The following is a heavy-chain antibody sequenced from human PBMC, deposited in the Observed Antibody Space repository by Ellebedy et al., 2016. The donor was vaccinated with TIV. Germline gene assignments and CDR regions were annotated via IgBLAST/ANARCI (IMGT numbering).Heavy chain of an antibody. Sequence: GESLKISCAASGFTFSSYYMNWVRQAPGKGLEWVANIKQDGSEKYYVDSVKGRFTISRDNAKNSLYLQMNSLRAEESAVYYCAKDMVFGNGKWEIDVWGQGTTVTVSS. J-gene: IGHJ6*02. V-gene: IGHV3-7*03. CDR2: IKQDGSEK. CDR1: GFTFSSYY. CDR3: AKDMVFGNGKWEIDV. D-gene: IGHD1-26*01.